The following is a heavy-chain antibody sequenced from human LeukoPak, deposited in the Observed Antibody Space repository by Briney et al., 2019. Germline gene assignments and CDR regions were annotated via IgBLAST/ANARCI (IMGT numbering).Heavy chain of an antibody. Sequence: GGSLRLSCAASGFTFSSYAMSWVRQAPGKELEWVSAISGSGGSTYYADSVKGRFTISRDNSKNTVYLQMNTLRAEDTAEYYCAKLPTGSYPYYFDFWGQGTLVTVSS. CDR3: AKLPTGSYPYYFDF. CDR1: GFTFSSYA. CDR2: ISGSGGST. V-gene: IGHV3-23*01. J-gene: IGHJ4*02. D-gene: IGHD1-26*01.